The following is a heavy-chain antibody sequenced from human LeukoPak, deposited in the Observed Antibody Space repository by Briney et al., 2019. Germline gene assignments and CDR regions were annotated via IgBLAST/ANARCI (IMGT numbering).Heavy chain of an antibody. CDR3: AGGGYCSRSNCFAPLLDY. CDR1: GASISRYY. V-gene: IGHV4-59*01. Sequence: PSETLSRTCTVSGASISRYYWSWIRQSPGMGLEWIAYMQYSGATNYNPSLKSRVTLSIDTSKSQFSLKLNSVTAADTAVYFCAGGGYCSRSNCFAPLLDYWGQGKLVTVSS. CDR2: MQYSGAT. J-gene: IGHJ4*02. D-gene: IGHD2-2*01.